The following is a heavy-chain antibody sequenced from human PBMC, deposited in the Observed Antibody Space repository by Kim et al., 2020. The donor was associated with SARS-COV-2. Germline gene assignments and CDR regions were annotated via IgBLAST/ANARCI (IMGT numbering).Heavy chain of an antibody. CDR3: ARPPLFRDGDYLGY. CDR1: GFTFSNYW. D-gene: IGHD4-17*01. Sequence: GGSLRLSCAASGFTFSNYWMSWVRQAPGKGLEWVANIKQDGSEKYYVDSVKGRFTISRDNAKNSLYLQVNSLRAEDTAVFYCARPPLFRDGDYLGYWGQGSLVTVSS. V-gene: IGHV3-7*01. J-gene: IGHJ4*02. CDR2: IKQDGSEK.